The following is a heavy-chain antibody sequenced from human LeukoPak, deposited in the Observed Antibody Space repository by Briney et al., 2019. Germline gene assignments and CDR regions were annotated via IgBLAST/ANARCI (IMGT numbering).Heavy chain of an antibody. V-gene: IGHV3-21*01. Sequence: GRSLRLSCAASGFTFSHYGVHWVRQAPGKGLEWVSSISSSSSYIYYADSVKGRFTISRDNAKNSLYLQMNSLRAEDTAVYYCARDLDWGQGTLVTVSS. CDR3: ARDLD. CDR2: ISSSSSYI. J-gene: IGHJ4*02. CDR1: GFTFSHYG.